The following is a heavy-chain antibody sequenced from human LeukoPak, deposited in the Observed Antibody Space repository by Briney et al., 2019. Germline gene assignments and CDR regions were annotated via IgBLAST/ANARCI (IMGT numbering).Heavy chain of an antibody. D-gene: IGHD1-7*01. CDR2: IIPIFGTA. J-gene: IGHJ5*02. CDR1: GYTFTSYG. CDR3: ARDGDNRNYEGGNWFDP. Sequence: SVKVSCKASGYTFTSYGISWVRQAPGQGLEWMGGIIPIFGTANYAQKFQGRVTITTDESTSTAYMELSSLRSEDTAVYYCARDGDNRNYEGGNWFDPWGQGTLVTVSS. V-gene: IGHV1-69*05.